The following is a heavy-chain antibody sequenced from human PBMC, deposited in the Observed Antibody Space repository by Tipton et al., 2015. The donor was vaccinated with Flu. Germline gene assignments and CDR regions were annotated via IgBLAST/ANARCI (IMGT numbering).Heavy chain of an antibody. CDR1: GLTFSFYA. J-gene: IGHJ4*02. D-gene: IGHD3-3*01. Sequence: SLRLSCAASGLTFSFYAMSWVRQAPGEGLEWVAAISDSGDSTHYGDSVRGRFTISRDNSKNTLFLQMSSLRVEDTAVYYCAKGVSSRFLEWSRYFDYWGQGDLVTVSS. CDR2: ISDSGDST. V-gene: IGHV3-23*01. CDR3: AKGVSSRFLEWSRYFDY.